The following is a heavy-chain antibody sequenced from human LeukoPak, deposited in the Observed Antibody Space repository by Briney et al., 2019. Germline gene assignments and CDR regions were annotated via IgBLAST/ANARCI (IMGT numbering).Heavy chain of an antibody. V-gene: IGHV3-74*01. D-gene: IGHD6-19*01. J-gene: IGHJ5*02. CDR1: GFTFDDYA. CDR3: AVPGYSSA. Sequence: GGSLRLSCEASGFTFDDYAMHWVRQGPGKGLVWVSRINGDGSTTSYVDSVKGRFTISRDNAKNTLYLQMNSLRAEDTAVYYCAVPGYSSAWGQGTLVTVSS. CDR2: INGDGSTT.